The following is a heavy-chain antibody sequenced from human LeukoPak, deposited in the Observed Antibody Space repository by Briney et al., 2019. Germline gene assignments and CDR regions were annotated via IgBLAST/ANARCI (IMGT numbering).Heavy chain of an antibody. CDR3: AKLRGYGSGSYDY. CDR2: ISGSGGST. V-gene: IGHV3-23*01. CDR1: GFTFSSYA. J-gene: IGHJ4*02. D-gene: IGHD3-10*01. Sequence: GGSLRISCAASGFTFSSYAMSWVRQAPGKGLEWVSAISGSGGSTYYADSVKGRFTISRDNSKNTLYLQMNSLRAEDTAVYYCAKLRGYGSGSYDYWGQGTLVTVSS.